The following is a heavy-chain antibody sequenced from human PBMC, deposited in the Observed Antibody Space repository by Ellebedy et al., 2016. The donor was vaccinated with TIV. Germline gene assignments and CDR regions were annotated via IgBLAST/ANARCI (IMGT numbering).Heavy chain of an antibody. D-gene: IGHD1-26*01. V-gene: IGHV1-2*02. CDR2: INPNSGGT. CDR3: AKSVSGSYHSPLGN. CDR1: GYTFTGYY. Sequence: AASVKVSCKASGYTFTGYYIHWVRQAPGQGLEWMGWINPNSGGTDYAQKFQGRVTMTRDTSISVAYMELSRLRSDDTAKYYCAKSVSGSYHSPLGNWGQGTLVTVSS. J-gene: IGHJ4*02.